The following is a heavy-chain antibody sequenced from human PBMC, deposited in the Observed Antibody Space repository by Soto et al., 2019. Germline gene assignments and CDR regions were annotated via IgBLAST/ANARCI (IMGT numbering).Heavy chain of an antibody. J-gene: IGHJ4*02. V-gene: IGHV3-30*09. CDR2: ISYGGDNK. Sequence: QVQLVESGGGVVQPGRSLRLSCAASGFIFSDYAMHWVRQAPGKGLEWVAVISYGGDNKYYADSVRGRFAISRDNLKNTLDLQMHSPNPEDTAVYHCAKARHSTSWYGLEADFWGQGTLVTVSS. D-gene: IGHD6-13*01. CDR3: AKARHSTSWYGLEADF. CDR1: GFIFSDYA.